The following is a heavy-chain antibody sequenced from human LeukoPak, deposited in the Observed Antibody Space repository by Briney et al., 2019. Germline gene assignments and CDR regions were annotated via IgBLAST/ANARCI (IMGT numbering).Heavy chain of an antibody. CDR3: ARQPTYYYDSSGYYYFDY. D-gene: IGHD3-22*01. CDR2: IYTSGTT. J-gene: IGHJ4*02. Sequence: PSETLSLTCSVSGGTISSFHCNWLRQPAGKELEWIGRIYTSGTTTYNHSVKSGVTMSVDTSKNQFSLKLSSVTAADTAVYYCARQPTYYYDSSGYYYFDYWGQGTLVIVFS. V-gene: IGHV4-4*07. CDR1: GGTISSFH.